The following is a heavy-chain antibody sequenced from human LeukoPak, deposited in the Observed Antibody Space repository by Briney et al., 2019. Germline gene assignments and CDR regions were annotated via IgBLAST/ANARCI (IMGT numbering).Heavy chain of an antibody. CDR1: GFTFRSYW. Sequence: PGGALRLSCAASGFTFRSYWMSWVRQAPGKGLEGVANIKQDGSEKFYVDSVKGRFTISRDNAKNSLYLQLNSLRGEDTAVYYCARETSIYCSGGSCYSIYFDYWGQGTLVTVSS. V-gene: IGHV3-7*01. J-gene: IGHJ4*02. CDR3: ARETSIYCSGGSCYSIYFDY. CDR2: IKQDGSEK. D-gene: IGHD2-15*01.